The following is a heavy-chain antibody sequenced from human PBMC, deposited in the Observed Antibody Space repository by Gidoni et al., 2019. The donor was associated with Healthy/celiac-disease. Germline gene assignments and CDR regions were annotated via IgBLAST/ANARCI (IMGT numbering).Heavy chain of an antibody. V-gene: IGHV4-59*01. J-gene: IGHJ6*02. CDR1: GGSISSYY. CDR3: ARVLRFFRGDYYYYGMDV. Sequence: QVQLQESGPGLVKPSETLSLTCTVSGGSISSYYWSWIRQPPGKGLEWIGYIYYSGSTNYNPSLKSRVTISVDTSKNQFSLKLSSVTAADTAVYYCARVLRFFRGDYYYYGMDVWGQGTTVTVSS. D-gene: IGHD3-3*01. CDR2: IYYSGST.